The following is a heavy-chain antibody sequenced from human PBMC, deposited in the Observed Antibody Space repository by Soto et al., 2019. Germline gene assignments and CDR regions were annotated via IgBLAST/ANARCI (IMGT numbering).Heavy chain of an antibody. Sequence: PSETLSLTCTVSGAPITEYYWSWIRQPPGKGLEWIGYIYFSGRTNYNPSLKSRVTISADTSMNQFSLALTSVTAADTAMYYCARGPTREKVDAWGQGVLVTVSS. D-gene: IGHD2-2*01. CDR1: GAPITEYY. CDR3: ARGPTREKVDA. V-gene: IGHV4-59*08. J-gene: IGHJ5*02. CDR2: IYFSGRT.